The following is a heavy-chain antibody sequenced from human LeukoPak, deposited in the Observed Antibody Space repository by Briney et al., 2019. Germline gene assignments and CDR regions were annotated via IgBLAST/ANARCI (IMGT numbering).Heavy chain of an antibody. D-gene: IGHD5-18*01. CDR1: GFTFSSYA. J-gene: IGHJ4*02. CDR3: AKVNTAFAWDYFDY. CDR2: ISGSGGST. Sequence: PGRSLRLSCAASGFTFSSYAMSWVRQAPGKGLEGVSAISGSGGSTYYADSVKVRFTISRDNSKNTLYLQMNSLRAEDTAVYYCAKVNTAFAWDYFDYWGQGTLVTVSS. V-gene: IGHV3-23*01.